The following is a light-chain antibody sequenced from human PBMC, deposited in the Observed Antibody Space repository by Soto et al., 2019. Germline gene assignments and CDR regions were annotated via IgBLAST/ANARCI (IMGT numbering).Light chain of an antibody. CDR1: SGDIGDYNY. V-gene: IGLV2-14*01. CDR3: CSCTRSGTLI. J-gene: IGLJ1*01. Sequence: QSVLTQAASGSGSPGQSSTISCVGTSGDIGDYNYVSWYQQHPGKVPKVIIYDVSNRPSGFSYRFSGTKSGNTASLTVSGLQAEEETDYYGCSCTRSGTLIFGTGTKVTV. CDR2: DVS.